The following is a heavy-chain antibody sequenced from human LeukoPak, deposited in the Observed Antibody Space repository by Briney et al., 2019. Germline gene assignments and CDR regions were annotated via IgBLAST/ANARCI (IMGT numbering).Heavy chain of an antibody. V-gene: IGHV1-18*01. J-gene: IGHJ6*02. D-gene: IGHD3-10*01. CDR2: ISAYNGNT. CDR1: GYTFTSYG. Sequence: ASVKVSCKASGYTFTSYGISWVRQAPGQGLEWMGWISAYNGNTNYAQKLQGRVTMTTDTSTSTAYMELRSLRSDDTAVYYCARDKWFGDNYYGMDVWGQGTTVTVSS. CDR3: ARDKWFGDNYYGMDV.